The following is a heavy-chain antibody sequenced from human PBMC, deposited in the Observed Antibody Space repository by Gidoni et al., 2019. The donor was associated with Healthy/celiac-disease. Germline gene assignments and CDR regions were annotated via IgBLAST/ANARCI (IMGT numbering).Heavy chain of an antibody. D-gene: IGHD3-3*01. CDR3: ARLSILEWILSAFDI. Sequence: QLQLQESGPGLVKPSETLSLTCTVSGGSINSSSYHWGWIRQPPGKGLEWIGTIYYTASTYYNPSLKSRLIISVDTSKNQFSLKLSSVTAADTAVYYCARLSILEWILSAFDIWGQGTMVTVSS. CDR2: IYYTAST. V-gene: IGHV4-39*01. CDR1: GGSINSSSYH. J-gene: IGHJ3*02.